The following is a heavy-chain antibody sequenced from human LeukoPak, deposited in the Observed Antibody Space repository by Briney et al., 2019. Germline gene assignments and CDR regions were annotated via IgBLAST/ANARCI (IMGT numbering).Heavy chain of an antibody. Sequence: PSETLSLTCTVSGGSISRYYWSWIRQPPGKGLEWIGDIYYSGSTNYNPSLKSRVTISVDTSKNQFSLKLSSVTAADTAVYYCARGSPPIVGANHPFDYWGQGTLVTVSS. D-gene: IGHD1-26*01. CDR3: ARGSPPIVGANHPFDY. CDR2: IYYSGST. CDR1: GGSISRYY. J-gene: IGHJ4*02. V-gene: IGHV4-59*01.